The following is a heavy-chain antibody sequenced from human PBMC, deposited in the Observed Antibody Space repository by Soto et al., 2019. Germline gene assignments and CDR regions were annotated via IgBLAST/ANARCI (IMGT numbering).Heavy chain of an antibody. V-gene: IGHV3-30-3*01. CDR1: GFTFSSYA. Sequence: GGSLRLSCAASGFTFSSYAMHWVRQAPGKGLEWVAVISYDGSNKYYADSVKGRFTISRDNSKNTLYLQMNSLRAEDTAVYYCARVNAGCLDYWGQGTLVTVSS. CDR2: ISYDGSNK. J-gene: IGHJ4*02. CDR3: ARVNAGCLDY.